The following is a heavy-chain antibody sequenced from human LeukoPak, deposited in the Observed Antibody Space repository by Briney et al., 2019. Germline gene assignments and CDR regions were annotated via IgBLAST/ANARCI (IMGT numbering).Heavy chain of an antibody. V-gene: IGHV1-18*01. CDR2: ITAYNGNT. D-gene: IGHD6-19*01. CDR3: VRGMAVAGIYLY. J-gene: IGHJ4*01. Sequence: ASVKVSCKASGYIFSSYGISWVRQAPGQGLEWMGWITAYNGNTDYAQKLQGRVTMTTDTSTSTAYMELRSLTSDDTAVYYCVRGMAVAGIYLYWGQGTLVTVSS. CDR1: GYIFSSYG.